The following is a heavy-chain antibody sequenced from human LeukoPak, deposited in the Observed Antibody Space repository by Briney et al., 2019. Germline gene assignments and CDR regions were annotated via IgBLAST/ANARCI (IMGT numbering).Heavy chain of an antibody. V-gene: IGHV3-48*01. Sequence: PGGSLRLSCAASGFTFSSYGMNWVRQAPGKGLEWVSYIDRSSSIIYYAGSVKGRFTISRDNAKNSLYLQMNNLRAEDTAVYYCARDRPTYDYDIWGQGTLVTVSS. CDR3: ARDRPTYDYDI. CDR1: GFTFSSYG. J-gene: IGHJ4*02. CDR2: IDRSSSII. D-gene: IGHD3-16*01.